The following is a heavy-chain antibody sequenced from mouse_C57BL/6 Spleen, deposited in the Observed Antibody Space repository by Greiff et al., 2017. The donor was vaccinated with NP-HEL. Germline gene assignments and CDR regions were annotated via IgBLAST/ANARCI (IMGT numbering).Heavy chain of an antibody. CDR1: GFTFSDYG. CDR3: ARDYPYYYAMDY. V-gene: IGHV5-17*01. CDR2: ISSGSSTI. J-gene: IGHJ4*01. D-gene: IGHD5-5*01. Sequence: EVKLMESGGGLVKPGGSLKLSCAASGFTFSDYGMHWVRQAPEKGLEWVAYISSGSSTIYYADTVKGRVTISRDNAKNTLFLQMTSLRSEDTAMYYCARDYPYYYAMDYWGQGTSVTVSS.